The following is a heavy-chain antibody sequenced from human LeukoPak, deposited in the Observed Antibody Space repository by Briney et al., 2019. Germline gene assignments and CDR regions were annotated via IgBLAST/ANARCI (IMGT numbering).Heavy chain of an antibody. D-gene: IGHD4-17*01. V-gene: IGHV4-39*07. CDR1: GGSISSSSYY. J-gene: IGHJ4*02. CDR3: ARGRFMTTVTIGVFGY. Sequence: SETLSLTCTVSGGSISSSSYYWGWIRQTPAKGMEWIGEVNESGGTNISPSLRSRVILSVDTSKNQFSLKLISVTVADTAIYYCARGRFMTTVTIGVFGYWGQGTLVTVSS. CDR2: VNESGGT.